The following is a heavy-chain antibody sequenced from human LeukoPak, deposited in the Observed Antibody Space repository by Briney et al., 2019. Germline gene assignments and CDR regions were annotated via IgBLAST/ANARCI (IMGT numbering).Heavy chain of an antibody. J-gene: IGHJ4*02. CDR2: IYYSGSI. D-gene: IGHD6-13*01. Sequence: SETLSVTCTVSGGSISSDCWSWIRQPPGKGLEWIGYIYYSGSINYNPSLKSRVTISVDTSKNQFSLKLSSVTAADTAVYYCARDRGYSSSWLFDYWGQGTLVTVSS. V-gene: IGHV4-59*01. CDR1: GGSISSDC. CDR3: ARDRGYSSSWLFDY.